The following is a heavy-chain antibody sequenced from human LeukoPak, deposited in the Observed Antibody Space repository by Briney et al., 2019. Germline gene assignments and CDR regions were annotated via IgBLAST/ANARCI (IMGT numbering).Heavy chain of an antibody. J-gene: IGHJ4*02. D-gene: IGHD3-10*01. CDR3: ASMGVAFDY. CDR2: IYYSGTT. CDR1: GASFNTGSYY. Sequence: SETLSLTCTVSGASFNTGSYYWSWLRQPPGKGLEWIGNIYYSGTTNYNPSLKSRVTMSVDTSKNQFSLKLSSVTAADTAVYYCASMGVAFDYWGQGTLVTVSS. V-gene: IGHV4-61*01.